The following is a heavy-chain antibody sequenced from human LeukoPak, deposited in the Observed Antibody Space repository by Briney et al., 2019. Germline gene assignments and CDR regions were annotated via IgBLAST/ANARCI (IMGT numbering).Heavy chain of an antibody. V-gene: IGHV4-31*03. D-gene: IGHD3-16*01. Sequence: SETLSLSCTVSGGSISHGGYFWHWIRQHPGKGLEWIGYIFYSGSTYYNPSLKSRVSISLYTSKNQVSLRLNSVTAADTAVYYCARDRAGGFDYWGQGTLVTVSS. CDR3: ARDRAGGFDY. CDR1: GGSISHGGYF. CDR2: IFYSGST. J-gene: IGHJ4*02.